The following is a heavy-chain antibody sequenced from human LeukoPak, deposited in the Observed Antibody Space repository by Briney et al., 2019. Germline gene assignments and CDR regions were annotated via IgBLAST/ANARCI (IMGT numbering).Heavy chain of an antibody. CDR2: ISYDGSNK. CDR1: GFTFSSYA. Sequence: GGSLRLSCAASGFTFSSYAMHWVRQAPGKGLEWVAVISYDGSNKYYADSVKGRFTISRDNSKNTLYLQMNSLRAEDTAVYYCARLRGRDYWGQGTLVTVSS. CDR3: ARLRGRDY. V-gene: IGHV3-30-3*01. J-gene: IGHJ4*02.